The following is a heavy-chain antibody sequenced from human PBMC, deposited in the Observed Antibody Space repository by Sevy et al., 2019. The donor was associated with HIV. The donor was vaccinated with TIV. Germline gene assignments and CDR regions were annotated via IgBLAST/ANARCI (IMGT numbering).Heavy chain of an antibody. CDR3: ARDYYDSSGSTY. CDR1: GFTVSSNY. Sequence: GGSLRLSCAASGFTVSSNYMSWVRQAPGKGLEWVSVIYTGGSTYYADSVKGRFTISRDNSKNTLYLQMNSLRAEDTAVYYCARDYYDSSGSTYWGQGTLVTVSS. V-gene: IGHV3-66*02. J-gene: IGHJ4*02. CDR2: IYTGGST. D-gene: IGHD3-22*01.